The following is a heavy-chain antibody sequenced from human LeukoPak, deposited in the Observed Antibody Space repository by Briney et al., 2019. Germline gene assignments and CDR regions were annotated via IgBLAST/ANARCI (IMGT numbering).Heavy chain of an antibody. V-gene: IGHV4-34*01. CDR1: GGSFSGYY. J-gene: IGHJ4*02. CDR3: ARLRYPWGPRFDY. Sequence: PSETLSLTCAVYGGSFSGYYWSWIRQPPGKGLEWIGEINHSGSTNYNPSLKSRVTISVDTSKNQFSLKLSSVTAADTAVYYCARLRYPWGPRFDYWGQGTLVTVSS. D-gene: IGHD3-9*01. CDR2: INHSGST.